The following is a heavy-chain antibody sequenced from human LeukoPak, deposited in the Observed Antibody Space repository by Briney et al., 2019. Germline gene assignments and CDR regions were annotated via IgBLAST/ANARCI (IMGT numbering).Heavy chain of an antibody. CDR1: GFTVSSNY. Sequence: PGGSLRLSCAASGFTVSSNYMSWVRQAPGKGLEWVSGISWNSGSIGYADSVKGRFTISRDNAKNSLYLQMNSLRAEDTALYYCAKDPSYDSSGYYTHWGQGTLVTVSS. J-gene: IGHJ4*02. D-gene: IGHD3-22*01. V-gene: IGHV3-9*01. CDR3: AKDPSYDSSGYYTH. CDR2: ISWNSGSI.